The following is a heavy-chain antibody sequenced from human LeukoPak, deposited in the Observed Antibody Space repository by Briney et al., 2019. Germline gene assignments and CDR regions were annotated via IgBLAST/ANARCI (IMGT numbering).Heavy chain of an antibody. CDR1: GFTLSSYA. D-gene: IGHD6-19*01. J-gene: IGHJ4*02. Sequence: GRSLRLSCAASGFTLSSYAKHWVRQAPGKGLEWVAVISYDGSNKYYADSVKGRFTISRDNSKNTLYLQMNSLRAEDTAVYYCARDRHSSGFDYWGRGTLVTVSS. CDR2: ISYDGSNK. V-gene: IGHV3-30-3*01. CDR3: ARDRHSSGFDY.